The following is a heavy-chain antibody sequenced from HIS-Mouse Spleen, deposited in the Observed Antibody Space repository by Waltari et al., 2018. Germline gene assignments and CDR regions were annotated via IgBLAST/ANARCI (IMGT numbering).Heavy chain of an antibody. CDR2: IYYSRST. V-gene: IGHV4-39*07. CDR3: ARGGLLAATYYFDY. J-gene: IGHJ4*02. CDR1: GGSISSSSYY. D-gene: IGHD2-15*01. Sequence: QLQLQESGPGLVKPSETLSLTCTVSGGSISSSSYYWGWIRQPPGKGLEWIGSIYYSRSTNYTPSLKSRVTISVDTSKNQFSLKLSSVTAADTAVYYCARGGLLAATYYFDYWGQGTLVTVSS.